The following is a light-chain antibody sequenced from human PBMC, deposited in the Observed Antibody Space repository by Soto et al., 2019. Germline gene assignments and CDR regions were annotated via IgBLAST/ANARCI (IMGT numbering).Light chain of an antibody. CDR3: CSSAGTYTSV. CDR2: AVS. CDR1: STDVGGYNY. J-gene: IGLJ3*02. V-gene: IGLV2-11*01. Sequence: QSALTQPRSVSGSPGQSVTISCTGTSTDVGGYNYVTWYQQHPGKAPKLMISAVSKRPSGVPDRFSGSKSGNTASLTISGLQAEDEADYYCCSSAGTYTSVFGGGTKVTVL.